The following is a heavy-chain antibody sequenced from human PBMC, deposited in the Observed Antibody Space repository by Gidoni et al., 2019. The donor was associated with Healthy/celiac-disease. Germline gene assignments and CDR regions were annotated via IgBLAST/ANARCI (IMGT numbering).Heavy chain of an antibody. J-gene: IGHJ4*02. CDR1: GFTFDDYA. V-gene: IGHV3-43*02. CDR2: ISGDGGST. Sequence: EVQLVESGGVVVQPGGSLSLSCAASGFTFDDYAMHWVRQAPGKGLEWVSLISGDGGSTYYADSVNGRFTISRDNSKNSLYLQMNSLRTEDTALYYCAKDLTGTTYFDYWGQGTLVTVSS. CDR3: AKDLTGTTYFDY. D-gene: IGHD1-7*01.